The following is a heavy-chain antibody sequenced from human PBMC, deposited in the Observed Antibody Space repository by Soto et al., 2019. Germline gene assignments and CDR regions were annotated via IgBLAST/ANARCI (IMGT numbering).Heavy chain of an antibody. V-gene: IGHV3-30*18. Sequence: LRLSCAASDFDFSSYGIHWVRQAPGKGLEWVAASSYDGRETFYADSAKGRFTVSKEMSKNTAFLQMNALRHEDTAVYFCAKPLAHGIVRGTGIDSWGQGTLVTVSS. J-gene: IGHJ4*02. D-gene: IGHD1-26*01. CDR1: DFDFSSYG. CDR3: AKPLAHGIVRGTGIDS. CDR2: SSYDGRET.